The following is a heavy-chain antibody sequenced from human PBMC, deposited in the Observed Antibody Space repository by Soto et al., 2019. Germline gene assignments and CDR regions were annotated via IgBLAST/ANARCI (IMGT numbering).Heavy chain of an antibody. Sequence: QVQLVESGGGVVQPGRSLRLSCAASGFSFNTYGMHWVRQAPGKGLEWVAVISYNGDKKFYADSVKGRFTISRDNSQSTLYLQMNSLRAEDTAVYYCAKYRIRGTSYLDYWGQGTLVTFSS. CDR1: GFSFNTYG. V-gene: IGHV3-30*18. D-gene: IGHD6-6*01. J-gene: IGHJ4*02. CDR2: ISYNGDKK. CDR3: AKYRIRGTSYLDY.